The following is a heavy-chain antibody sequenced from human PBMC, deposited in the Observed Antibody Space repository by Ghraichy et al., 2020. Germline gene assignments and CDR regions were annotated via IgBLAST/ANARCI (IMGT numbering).Heavy chain of an antibody. J-gene: IGHJ4*02. D-gene: IGHD6-19*01. CDR1: GFIYSTYS. CDR2: ISNSGTYI. V-gene: IGHV3-21*01. Sequence: GGSLRLSCAASGFIYSTYSMNWVRQAPGKGLEWVAAISNSGTYIYYADSVKGRFTISRDNAKNSLYLLMNSLRVEDTAIYYCAKEGTSAWYNKWGQGTLVTVSS. CDR3: AKEGTSAWYNK.